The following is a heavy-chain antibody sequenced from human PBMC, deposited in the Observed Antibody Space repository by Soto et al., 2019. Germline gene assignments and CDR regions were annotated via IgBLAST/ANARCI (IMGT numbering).Heavy chain of an antibody. J-gene: IGHJ4*02. D-gene: IGHD1-1*01. CDR1: GFTVSSNY. V-gene: IGHV3-53*01. Sequence: EVQLVESGGGLIQPGGSLRLSCAASGFTVSSNYMSWVRQAPGKGLEWVSVIYSGGSTYYADSVKGRFTISRDNSKNTLYLQIHSLRAAATAVYYCAVLNSLDYWGQGTLVTVSS. CDR2: IYSGGST. CDR3: AVLNSLDY.